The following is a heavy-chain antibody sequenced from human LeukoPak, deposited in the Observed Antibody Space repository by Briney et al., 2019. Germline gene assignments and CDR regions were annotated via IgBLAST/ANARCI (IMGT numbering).Heavy chain of an antibody. V-gene: IGHV4-59*01. D-gene: IGHD3-22*01. Sequence: SETLSLTCTVSGGSISSYYWSWIRQPPGKGLEWIGYIYYSGSTNYNPSLKSRVTTSVDTSKNQFSLKLSSVTAADTAVYYCARMSGGYYPGYFDYWGQGTLVTVSS. CDR3: ARMSGGYYPGYFDY. CDR1: GGSISSYY. CDR2: IYYSGST. J-gene: IGHJ4*02.